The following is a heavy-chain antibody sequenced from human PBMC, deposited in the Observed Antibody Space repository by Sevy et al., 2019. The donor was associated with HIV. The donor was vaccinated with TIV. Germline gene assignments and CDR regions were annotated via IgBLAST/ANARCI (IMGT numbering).Heavy chain of an antibody. J-gene: IGHJ3*02. Sequence: GGSLRLSCEASGFTFSNYGMHWVRQAPGKGLKWVALISYDASNKYYGDSINGRFTISRDNSKNTLYLQMNSLRGEDTAVYYCANDPVFGLLIHKGQDSFHIWGQGTMVTVSS. CDR3: ANDPVFGLLIHKGQDSFHI. CDR2: ISYDASNK. D-gene: IGHD3-3*01. CDR1: GFTFSNYG. V-gene: IGHV3-30*18.